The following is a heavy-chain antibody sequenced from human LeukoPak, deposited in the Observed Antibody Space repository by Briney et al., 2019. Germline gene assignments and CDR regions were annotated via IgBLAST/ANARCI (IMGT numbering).Heavy chain of an antibody. V-gene: IGHV5-51*01. CDR2: IYPGDSDT. CDR1: GYSLTSYW. J-gene: IGHJ4*02. CDR3: ARLGNYFDY. Sequence: GESLKIYCKGSGYSLTSYWIGWVRQMPGKGLEWMGIIYPGDSDTRYSPAFQGQVTISVNKSIGTAYLQWSSLRASDTAMYYCARLGNYFDYWGKGTLVTVSS.